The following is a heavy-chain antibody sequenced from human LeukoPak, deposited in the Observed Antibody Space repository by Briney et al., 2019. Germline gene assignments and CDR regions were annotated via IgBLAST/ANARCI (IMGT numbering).Heavy chain of an antibody. CDR2: INPNSGGT. D-gene: IGHD3-22*01. J-gene: IGHJ4*02. CDR3: ARTRGRYDSSGQSDY. V-gene: IGHV1-2*06. Sequence: GASVKVSCKASGYTFTGYYMHWVRQAPGQGLEWMGRINPNSGGTNYAQKLQGRVTMTTDTSTSTAYMELRSLRSDDTAVYYCARTRGRYDSSGQSDYWGQGTLVTVSS. CDR1: GYTFTGYY.